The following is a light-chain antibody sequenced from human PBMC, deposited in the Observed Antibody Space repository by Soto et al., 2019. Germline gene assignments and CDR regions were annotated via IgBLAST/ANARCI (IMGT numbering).Light chain of an antibody. CDR1: QSVRRN. CDR3: QQGNNWPLT. V-gene: IGKV3-15*01. J-gene: IGKJ4*01. Sequence: EILITQSPATLSVSPRGEATLSFRASQSVRRNLAWYQQKPGQAPRLLIYDASTRATGVPARFSGGGSGTEFTLTISSLQSEDFAVYYCQQGNNWPLTFGGGTKVDIK. CDR2: DAS.